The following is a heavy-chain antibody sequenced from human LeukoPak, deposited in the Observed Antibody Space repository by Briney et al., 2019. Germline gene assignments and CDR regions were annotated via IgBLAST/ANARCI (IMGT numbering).Heavy chain of an antibody. CDR1: GFAFSSYG. CDR3: AKDRSTYYYDSSGFYPDAFDI. D-gene: IGHD3-22*01. CDR2: ISYDGSNK. V-gene: IGHV3-30*18. Sequence: GGSLRLSCATSGFAFSSYGIHWVRQAPGKGLEWVAVISYDGSNKYYADSVKGRFTISRDNSKNTLYLQMNSLRVEDTAVYYCAKDRSTYYYDSSGFYPDAFDIWGQGTMVTVSS. J-gene: IGHJ3*02.